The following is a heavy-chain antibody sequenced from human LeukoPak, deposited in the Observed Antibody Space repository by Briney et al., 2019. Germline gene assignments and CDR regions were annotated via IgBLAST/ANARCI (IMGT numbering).Heavy chain of an antibody. CDR3: AGGSGSFLFDY. V-gene: IGHV4-39*01. CDR1: GGSISSSSYY. CDR2: IYYSGST. Sequence: SETLSLTCTVSGGSISSSSYYWGWIRQPPGKGLEWIGSIYYSGSTYYNPSLKSRVTISVDTSKNQFSLKLSSVTVADTAVYYCAGGSGSFLFDYWGQGTLVTVSS. D-gene: IGHD3-10*01. J-gene: IGHJ4*02.